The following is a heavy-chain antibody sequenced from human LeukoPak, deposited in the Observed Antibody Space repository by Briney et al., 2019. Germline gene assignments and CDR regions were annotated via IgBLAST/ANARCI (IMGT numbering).Heavy chain of an antibody. CDR2: LSGSGGST. V-gene: IGHV3-23*01. J-gene: IGHJ4*02. Sequence: GGSLRLSCAASGFTFSSYAMSWVRQAPGKGLEWVSALSGSGGSTYYEDSVKGRFTIYRDNSKNTLYLQMNSLRAEDTAVYYCARGGSYYYDTSAYFAYWGQGTLVTVSS. CDR3: ARGGSYYYDTSAYFAY. CDR1: GFTFSSYA. D-gene: IGHD3-22*01.